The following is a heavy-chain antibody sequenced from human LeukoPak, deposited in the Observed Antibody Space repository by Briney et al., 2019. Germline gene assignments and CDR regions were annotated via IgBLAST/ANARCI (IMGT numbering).Heavy chain of an antibody. D-gene: IGHD5-24*01. CDR2: ISNSEVSSITESGDGT. J-gene: IGHJ6*03. Sequence: PGGSLGLSCGASGFTLENYAINWVRQAPGKGLEWVSAISNSEVSSITESGDGTYHADSVKGRFTISRDSSKNTVSLQMNSLRAEDTAIYCARVPPPFTMYYMDVWGKGTPVIVSS. CDR1: GFTLENYA. V-gene: IGHV3-23*01. CDR3: RVPPPFTMYYMDV.